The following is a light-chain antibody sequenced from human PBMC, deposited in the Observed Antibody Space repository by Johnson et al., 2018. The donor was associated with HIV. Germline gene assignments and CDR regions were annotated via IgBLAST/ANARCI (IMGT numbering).Light chain of an antibody. Sequence: QPVLTQPPSVSAAPGQRVNISCSGNISNIESYFVSWYQQLPGAAPTLLIYEGNKRPSGIPDRFSGSKSGATATLGITGLPPGDEADFYCGIWDASLIPLYVFGTATTITVL. CDR1: ISNIESYF. V-gene: IGLV1-51*02. J-gene: IGLJ1*01. CDR2: EGN. CDR3: GIWDASLIPLYV.